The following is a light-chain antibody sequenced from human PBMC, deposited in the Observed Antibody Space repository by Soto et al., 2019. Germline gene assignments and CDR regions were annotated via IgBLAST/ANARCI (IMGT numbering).Light chain of an antibody. CDR2: KAS. CDR1: QDIRNE. V-gene: IGKV1-5*03. CDR3: QHYNSYSEA. J-gene: IGKJ1*01. Sequence: IQMTQSPSSVSASVGDRVTITCRASQDIRNELGWYQQRPGKAPKLLIYKASTLKSGVPSRFSGSGSGTEFTLTISSLQPDDFATYYCQHYNSYSEALGQGTKVDIK.